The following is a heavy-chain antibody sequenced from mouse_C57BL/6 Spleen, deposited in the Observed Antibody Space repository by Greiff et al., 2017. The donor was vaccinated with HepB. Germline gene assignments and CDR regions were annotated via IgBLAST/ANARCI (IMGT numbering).Heavy chain of an antibody. J-gene: IGHJ4*01. D-gene: IGHD1-1*01. Sequence: VQLQQSGPGLVAPSQSLSITCTVSGFSLTSYAISWVRQPPGKGLEWLGVIWTGGGTNYNSALKSRLSISKDNSKSQVFLKMNSLQTDDTARYYCARSYYYGSSPYAMDYWGQGTSVTVSS. CDR2: IWTGGGT. CDR1: GFSLTSYA. CDR3: ARSYYYGSSPYAMDY. V-gene: IGHV2-9-1*01.